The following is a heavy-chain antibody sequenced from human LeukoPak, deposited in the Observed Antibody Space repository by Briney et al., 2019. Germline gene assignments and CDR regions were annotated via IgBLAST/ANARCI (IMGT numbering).Heavy chain of an antibody. V-gene: IGHV3-30*02. Sequence: GGSLRLTCAASGFTFSNYGMHWVRQAPGKGLEWVAFIRYDGNNKYYADSVKGRFTISRDNSKNTLYLQMNSLRAEDTAVYYCEELGITMIGGVWGKGTTVTISS. J-gene: IGHJ6*04. CDR2: IRYDGNNK. CDR3: EELGITMIGGV. CDR1: GFTFSNYG. D-gene: IGHD3-10*02.